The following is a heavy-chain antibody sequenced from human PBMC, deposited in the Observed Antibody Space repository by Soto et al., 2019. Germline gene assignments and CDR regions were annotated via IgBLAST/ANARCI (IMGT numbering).Heavy chain of an antibody. CDR1: GGSFSGYY. CDR3: ARGTTTVIPFDY. Sequence: SETLSLTCAVYGGSFSGYYWSWIRQPPGKGLEWIGEINHSGSTNYNPSLKSRVTISVDTSKNQFSLKLSSVTAADTAVYYCARGTTTVIPFDYWGPGTLVTVSS. V-gene: IGHV4-34*01. J-gene: IGHJ4*02. CDR2: INHSGST. D-gene: IGHD4-17*01.